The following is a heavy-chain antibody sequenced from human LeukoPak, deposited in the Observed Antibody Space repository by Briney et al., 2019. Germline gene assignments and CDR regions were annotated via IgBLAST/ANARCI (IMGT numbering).Heavy chain of an antibody. J-gene: IGHJ4*02. D-gene: IGHD6-13*01. CDR3: ARVGVEQQLEEYYFDY. V-gene: IGHV3-7*03. CDR1: GFTFSSYW. CDR2: IKQDGSEK. Sequence: GGSLRLSCAASGFTFSSYWMSWVRQAPGKGLEWVANIKQDGSEKYYVDSVKGRFTISRDNAKNSLYPQMNSLRAEDTAVYYCARVGVEQQLEEYYFDYWGQGTLVTVSS.